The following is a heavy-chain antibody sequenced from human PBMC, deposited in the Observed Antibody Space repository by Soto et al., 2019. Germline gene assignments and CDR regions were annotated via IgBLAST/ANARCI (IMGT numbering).Heavy chain of an antibody. CDR3: ARGGRRSPAMDV. CDR2: IYYSGST. Sequence: QVQLQESGPGLVRPSQTLSLTCTVSGGSISSGGYYWSWIRQHPGKGLEWIGYIYYSGSTYYNPSLKSRVTISVDTSKNQFSLKLSSVAAADTAVYYCARGGRRSPAMDVWGQGTTVTVSS. J-gene: IGHJ6*02. V-gene: IGHV4-31*03. CDR1: GGSISSGGYY.